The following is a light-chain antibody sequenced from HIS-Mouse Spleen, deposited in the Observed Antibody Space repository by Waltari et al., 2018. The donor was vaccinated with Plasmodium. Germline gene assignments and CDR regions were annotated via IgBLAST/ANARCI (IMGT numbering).Light chain of an antibody. CDR2: EDS. J-gene: IGLJ3*02. V-gene: IGLV3-10*01. CDR3: YSTDSSGNHRV. Sequence: SYELTQPPSVSVSPGQTARITCSDVALQKKYAYWYQQKSGQAPVLVIYEDSKRPSGIPERFSGSSSGTMATLTISGAQVEDEADYYCYSTDSSGNHRVFGGGTKLTVL. CDR1: ALQKKY.